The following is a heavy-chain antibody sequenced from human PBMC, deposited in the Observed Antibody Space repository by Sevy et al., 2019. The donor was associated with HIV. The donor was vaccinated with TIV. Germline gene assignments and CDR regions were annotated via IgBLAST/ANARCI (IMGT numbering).Heavy chain of an antibody. J-gene: IGHJ5*02. V-gene: IGHV3-64D*06. Sequence: GGSLTLSCSASGFTFSSYALYWVRHAPGKKMEYVSVISTNGNSAYYADSVKGRFTISRDNSKNTLYLQMRSLRPEDTAMYYCLKDQENNYYYGSGTYFDPWGQGTLVTVSS. CDR2: ISTNGNSA. CDR1: GFTFSSYA. CDR3: LKDQENNYYYGSGTYFDP. D-gene: IGHD3-10*01.